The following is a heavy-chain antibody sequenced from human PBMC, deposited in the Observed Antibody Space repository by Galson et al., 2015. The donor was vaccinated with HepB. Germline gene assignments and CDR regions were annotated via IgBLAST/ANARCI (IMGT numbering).Heavy chain of an antibody. CDR3: ARDQMAHYFDSSGYYFTPLFDY. J-gene: IGHJ4*02. CDR1: GFSFSSYW. V-gene: IGHV3-74*01. D-gene: IGHD3-22*01. CDR2: IKSDGSGT. Sequence: SLRLSCAASGFSFSSYWMHWVRQAPGKGLVWVSRIKSDGSGTTYADSVKGRFTISRDNAKDTLYLRMNSLRVEDTAVYYCARDQMAHYFDSSGYYFTPLFDYWGQGSLVTVSS.